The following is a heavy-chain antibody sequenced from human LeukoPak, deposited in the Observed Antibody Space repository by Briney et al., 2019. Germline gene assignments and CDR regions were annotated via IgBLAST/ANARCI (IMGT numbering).Heavy chain of an antibody. V-gene: IGHV4-38-2*02. Sequence: SETLSLTCTVTSFSISTGYYWGWIRQPPGKGLEWIGSISHNGISYYNPSLKSRVTISVDTSRNRFSLKLTSVTAADTAVYYCARVQGRYASAYQDYWGQGTLVTVSS. CDR3: ARVQGRYASAYQDY. CDR2: ISHNGIS. CDR1: SFSISTGYY. D-gene: IGHD3-16*01. J-gene: IGHJ4*02.